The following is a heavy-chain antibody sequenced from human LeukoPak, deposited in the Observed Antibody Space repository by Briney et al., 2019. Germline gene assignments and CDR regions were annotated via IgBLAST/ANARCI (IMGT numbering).Heavy chain of an antibody. D-gene: IGHD2-2*03. J-gene: IGHJ4*02. Sequence: PSGTLSLTCAVYGGSFSGYYWSWIRQPPGKGLEWIGEINHSGSTNYNPSLKSRVTISVDTSKNQFSLKLSSVTAADTAVYYCARAPAGYCSSTSCPHFDYWGQGTLVTVSS. CDR1: GGSFSGYY. V-gene: IGHV4-34*01. CDR2: INHSGST. CDR3: ARAPAGYCSSTSCPHFDY.